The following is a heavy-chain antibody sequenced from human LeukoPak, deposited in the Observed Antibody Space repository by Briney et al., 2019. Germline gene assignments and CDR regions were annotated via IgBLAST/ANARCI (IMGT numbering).Heavy chain of an antibody. CDR2: INHSGST. J-gene: IGHJ4*02. D-gene: IGHD3-10*01. Sequence: SETLSLTCAVQGGSFSDFYWSWIRQSPGRGLESIGDINHSGSTNFNPSLKSRVTISVDTSKNHVSLNVSSVTAADTAVYYCARNLLFMIRGVIVTNPFDSWGQGSLVTVSS. V-gene: IGHV4-34*01. CDR1: GGSFSDFY. CDR3: ARNLLFMIRGVIVTNPFDS.